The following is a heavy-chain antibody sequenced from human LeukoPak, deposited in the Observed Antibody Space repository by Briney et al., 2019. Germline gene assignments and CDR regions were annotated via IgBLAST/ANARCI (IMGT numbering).Heavy chain of an antibody. V-gene: IGHV4-59*12. J-gene: IGHJ6*03. CDR2: IYYTGST. Sequence: PSETPSLTCTVSGGSISTFYWSWIRQPPGKGLEWIGYIYYTGSTNYNSSLTSRVTISVDTSKNQFSLKLSSVTAADTAVYYCARVPAAVAWGYYYYYYMDVWGKGTTVTISS. CDR1: GGSISTFY. CDR3: ARVPAAVAWGYYYYYYMDV. D-gene: IGHD6-13*01.